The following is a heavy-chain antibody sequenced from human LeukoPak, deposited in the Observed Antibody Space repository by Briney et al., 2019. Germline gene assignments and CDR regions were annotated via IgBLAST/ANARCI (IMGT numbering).Heavy chain of an antibody. V-gene: IGHV4-39*01. CDR3: ARGELLAYCGGDCYGPVGYFDY. D-gene: IGHD2-21*02. CDR1: GGSISSSSYY. CDR2: IYYSGST. Sequence: SETLSFTCTVSGGSISSSSYYWGWIRQPPGKGLEWIGSIYYSGSTYYNPSLKSRVTISVDTSKNQFSLKLSSVTAADTAVYYCARGELLAYCGGDCYGPVGYFDYWGQGTLVTVSS. J-gene: IGHJ4*02.